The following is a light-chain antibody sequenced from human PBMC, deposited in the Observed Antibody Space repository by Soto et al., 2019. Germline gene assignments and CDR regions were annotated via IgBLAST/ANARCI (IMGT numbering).Light chain of an antibody. CDR1: QSVSAY. Sequence: EIVLTQSPVTLSLSPGERATLSCRTSQSVSAYLAWFQQKAGQPPRLLIYDASDRASGVPPRFSGSGSGTDFTLTITGLEPEDSAVYYCQHRSNWPWTFGQGTRWIS. CDR3: QHRSNWPWT. J-gene: IGKJ1*01. CDR2: DAS. V-gene: IGKV3-11*01.